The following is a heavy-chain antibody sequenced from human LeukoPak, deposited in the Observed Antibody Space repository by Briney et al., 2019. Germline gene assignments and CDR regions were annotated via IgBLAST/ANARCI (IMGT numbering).Heavy chain of an antibody. J-gene: IGHJ4*02. V-gene: IGHV4-38-2*02. D-gene: IGHD3-10*01. CDR1: GYSISIGYY. CDR2: IYHSGST. CDR3: ARDGRGPTRESLDY. Sequence: PSETLSLTCTVSGYSISIGYYWGWIRQPPGKGLEWIGSIYHSGSTYYNPSLKSRVTLSVDKSKNQFSLKLSSVTAADTAVYYRARDGRGPTRESLDYWGQGTLVTVSS.